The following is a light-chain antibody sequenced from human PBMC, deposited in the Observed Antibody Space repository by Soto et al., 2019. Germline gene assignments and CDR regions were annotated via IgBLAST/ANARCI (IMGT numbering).Light chain of an antibody. CDR1: QGISST. Sequence: AIQLTQSPSSLSSSVGDRVTITCRASQGISSTLAWYQQKPGKAPKLLIYDASSLESAVPSRFSGSGSGTDVTLTISSLQPEDFATYSCQQFNSYPRTFGGGTKVEIK. V-gene: IGKV1-13*02. CDR2: DAS. CDR3: QQFNSYPRT. J-gene: IGKJ4*01.